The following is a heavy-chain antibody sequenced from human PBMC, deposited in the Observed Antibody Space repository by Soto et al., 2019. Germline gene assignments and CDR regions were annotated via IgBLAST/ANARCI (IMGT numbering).Heavy chain of an antibody. D-gene: IGHD3-9*01. CDR1: GGTFSSYA. CDR2: IIPIFGIA. V-gene: IGHV1-69*10. J-gene: IGHJ6*03. CDR3: ATLGGRLPCSGYDILTGYYPARGYYYYYMDV. Sequence: ASVKVSCKASGGTFSSYAISWVRQAPGQGLEWMGGIIPIFGIANYAQKFQGRVTITADKSTSTAYMELSSLRSEDTGVYYCATLGGRLPCSGYDILTGYYPARGYYYYYMDVWGKGTTVTVSS.